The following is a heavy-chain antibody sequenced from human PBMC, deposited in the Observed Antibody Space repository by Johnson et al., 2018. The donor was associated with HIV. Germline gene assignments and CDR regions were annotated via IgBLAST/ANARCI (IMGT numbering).Heavy chain of an antibody. V-gene: IGHV3-43*01. Sequence: VQLVESGGVVVQPGGSLRLSCAASGFTFDDYTMHWVRQAPGKGLEWVSLISWDGGSTYYADSVKGRFTISRDNSKNSLYLQMNGLRADDTAVYYCAKVGGGGFDIWGQGTMVTVCS. CDR1: GFTFDDYT. D-gene: IGHD2-15*01. J-gene: IGHJ3*02. CDR2: ISWDGGST. CDR3: AKVGGGGFDI.